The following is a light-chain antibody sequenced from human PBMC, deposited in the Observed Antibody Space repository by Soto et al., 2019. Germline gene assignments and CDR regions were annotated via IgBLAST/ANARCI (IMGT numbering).Light chain of an antibody. V-gene: IGKV3-11*01. Sequence: EIVLTQSPATLSLSPWERATLSCRASQSVSSYLAWYQQKPGQAPRLLIYDASNRATGIPARFSGSGSGTDFTLTISSLEPEDFAFYYCQQRFNWPLTFGPGTKVDIK. CDR2: DAS. J-gene: IGKJ3*01. CDR3: QQRFNWPLT. CDR1: QSVSSY.